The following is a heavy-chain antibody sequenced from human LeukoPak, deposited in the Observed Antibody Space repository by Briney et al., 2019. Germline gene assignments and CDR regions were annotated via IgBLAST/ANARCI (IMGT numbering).Heavy chain of an antibody. V-gene: IGHV3-7*01. CDR2: IKQDGSEK. Sequence: GGSLRLSCAASGFTFSSYWMSWVRQAPGKGLEWVANIKQDGSEKYYVDSVKGRFTISRDNAKNSLYLQMNSLRAEDTAVYYCAKDNYDSSGSVDYWGQGTLVTVSS. J-gene: IGHJ4*02. CDR1: GFTFSSYW. CDR3: AKDNYDSSGSVDY. D-gene: IGHD3-22*01.